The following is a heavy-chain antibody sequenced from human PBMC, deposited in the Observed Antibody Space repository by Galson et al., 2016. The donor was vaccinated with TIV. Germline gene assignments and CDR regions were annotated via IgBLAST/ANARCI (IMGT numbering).Heavy chain of an antibody. CDR1: TKSYY. CDR2: VYDNGNA. V-gene: IGHV4-39*07. D-gene: IGHD3-16*01. J-gene: IGHJ5*02. Sequence: TKSYYWGWIRQPPGKGLEWIGIVYDNGNAYYNPSLKSRVTISVDTSKNQFSLKLTSVTAADTAVYYCARERTPPVPDNDTLFDPWGHGILVTVSS. CDR3: ARERTPPVPDNDTLFDP.